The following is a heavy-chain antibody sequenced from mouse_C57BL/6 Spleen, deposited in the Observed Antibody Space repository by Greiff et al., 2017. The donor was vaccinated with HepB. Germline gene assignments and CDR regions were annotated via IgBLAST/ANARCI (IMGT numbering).Heavy chain of an antibody. CDR3: ARSVNSDYGNYDYAMEY. V-gene: IGHV1-7*01. J-gene: IGHJ4*01. CDR1: GYTFTSYW. D-gene: IGHD2-1*01. Sequence: QVQLQQSGAELAKPGASVKLSCKASGYTFTSYWMHWVKQRPGHGLEWIGYINPSSGYTKYNQKFKDKATLTADKSSSTAYMQLSSLTYENSAVYDCARSVNSDYGNYDYAMEYWGQGTSVTVAS. CDR2: INPSSGYT.